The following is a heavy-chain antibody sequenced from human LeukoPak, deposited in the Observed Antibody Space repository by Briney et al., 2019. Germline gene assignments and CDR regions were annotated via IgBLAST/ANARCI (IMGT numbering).Heavy chain of an antibody. Sequence: TSVKVSCKASGFTFTSSAVQWVRQARGQRLEWIGWIVVGSGNTNYAQKFQERVTITRDMSTSAAYMELSSLRSEDTDVYYCAASPDYYDSSGYSYYFDYWGQGTLVTVSS. J-gene: IGHJ4*02. CDR3: AASPDYYDSSGYSYYFDY. CDR2: IVVGSGNT. D-gene: IGHD3-22*01. CDR1: GFTFTSSA. V-gene: IGHV1-58*01.